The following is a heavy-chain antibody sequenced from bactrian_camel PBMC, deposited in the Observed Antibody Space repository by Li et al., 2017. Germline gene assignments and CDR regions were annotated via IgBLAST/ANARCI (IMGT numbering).Heavy chain of an antibody. CDR2: ITHDGTT. CDR1: KDINSRYS. Sequence: QVQLVESGGDSVQAGGSLRLSCVASKDINSRYSMGWFRQAPGKERELVSSITHDGTTTYSDSVKGRFTISKDNATNTLYLQMNNLKPEDTAMYYCAAGLWVDNHLEYNYWGQGTQVTVS. D-gene: IGHD5*01. CDR3: AAGLWVDNHLEYNY. V-gene: IGHV3S53*01. J-gene: IGHJ4*01.